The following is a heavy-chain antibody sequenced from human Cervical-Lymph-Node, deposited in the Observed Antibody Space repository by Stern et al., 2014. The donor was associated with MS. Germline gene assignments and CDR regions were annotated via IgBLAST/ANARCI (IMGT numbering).Heavy chain of an antibody. Sequence: VQLVQSGAEVKKPGESLKVSCKLSGYSFTIYYIAWVRQMPGKGLECMWVIYPYAFYTTSSPSCQGHVPISADKSITSAALQWSSLRSSDTAMYYCARHVQGFDYWGQGTLVPVSS. CDR3: ARHVQGFDY. V-gene: IGHV5-51*01. CDR1: GYSFTIYY. CDR2: IYPYAFYT. J-gene: IGHJ4*02.